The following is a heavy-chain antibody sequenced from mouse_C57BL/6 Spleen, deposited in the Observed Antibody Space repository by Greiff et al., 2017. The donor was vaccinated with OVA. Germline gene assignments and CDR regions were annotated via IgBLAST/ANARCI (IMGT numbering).Heavy chain of an antibody. CDR1: GYSFTSYY. Sequence: VQLQQSGPELVKPGASVKISCKASGYSFTSYYIHWVQQRPGQGLEWIGWIYPGSGNTKYNEKFKGKATLTADTSSSTAYMQLSSLTSEDSAVYYCARTTVSSDYYAMDYWGQGTSVTVSS. D-gene: IGHD1-1*01. CDR2: IYPGSGNT. J-gene: IGHJ4*01. CDR3: ARTTVSSDYYAMDY. V-gene: IGHV1-66*01.